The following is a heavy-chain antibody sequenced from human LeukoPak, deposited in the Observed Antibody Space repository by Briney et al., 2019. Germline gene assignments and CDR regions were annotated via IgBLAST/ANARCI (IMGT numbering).Heavy chain of an antibody. CDR2: IYTSGST. D-gene: IGHD3-10*01. V-gene: IGHV4-4*07. Sequence: PSETLSLTCTVSGGSISSYYWSWIRQPAGKGLEWIGRIYTSGSTNYNPSLKSRVTMSVDTSKNQFSLKLSSVTAADTAVYYCARFFYGSGSYYASDIWGQETMVTVSS. CDR1: GGSISSYY. CDR3: ARFFYGSGSYYASDI. J-gene: IGHJ3*02.